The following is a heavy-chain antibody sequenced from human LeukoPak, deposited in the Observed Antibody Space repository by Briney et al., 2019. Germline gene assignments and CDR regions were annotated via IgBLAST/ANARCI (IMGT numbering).Heavy chain of an antibody. Sequence: SETLSLTCTVSGGSISSYYWSWIRQPPGKGLEWIGYIYYSGSTNYNPSLKSRVTISVDTSKNQFSLKLSSVTAADTAVYYCARTYYDFWSGYPKHFDYWGQGTLVTVSS. D-gene: IGHD3-3*01. J-gene: IGHJ4*02. CDR1: GGSISSYY. CDR3: ARTYYDFWSGYPKHFDY. V-gene: IGHV4-59*01. CDR2: IYYSGST.